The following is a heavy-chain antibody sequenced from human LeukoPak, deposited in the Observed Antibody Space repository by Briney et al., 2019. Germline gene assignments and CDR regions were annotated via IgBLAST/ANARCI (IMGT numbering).Heavy chain of an antibody. J-gene: IGHJ6*02. V-gene: IGHV1-3*01. CDR3: AISVAVAGYYYYYGMDV. CDR1: GYTFTSYA. Sequence: ASVKVSCKASGYTFTSYAMHWVRQAPGQRLEWMGWINAGNGNTKYSQKFQGRVTITRETSASTAYMELSSLRSEDTAVYYCAISVAVAGYYYYYGMDVWGQGTTVTVSS. D-gene: IGHD6-19*01. CDR2: INAGNGNT.